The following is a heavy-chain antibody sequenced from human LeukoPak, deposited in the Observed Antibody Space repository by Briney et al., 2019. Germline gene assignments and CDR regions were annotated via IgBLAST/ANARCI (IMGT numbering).Heavy chain of an antibody. CDR2: IYTSGST. Sequence: SETLSLTCTVSGGSISSYYWSWIRQPAGKGLEWIGRIYTSGSTNYNPSLKSRVTISVDTSKNQFSLKLTSVTAADTAVYYCARGGYCGGDCYFYYWGQGTLVTVSS. CDR1: GGSISSYY. D-gene: IGHD2-21*02. V-gene: IGHV4-4*07. J-gene: IGHJ4*02. CDR3: ARGGYCGGDCYFYY.